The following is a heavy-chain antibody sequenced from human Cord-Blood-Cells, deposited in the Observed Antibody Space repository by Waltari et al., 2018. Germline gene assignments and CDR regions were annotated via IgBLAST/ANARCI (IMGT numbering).Heavy chain of an antibody. Sequence: QVQLVQSGAEVKKPGASVKVSCKVSGYTLTELSMHWVRQAPGKGLEWMGGFDPEDGETINARKFQGIVTMTEDTSTDTAYMELSSLRSEDTAVYYCATRPYYGDYKGGDYWGQGTLVTVSS. V-gene: IGHV1-24*01. D-gene: IGHD4-17*01. CDR3: ATRPYYGDYKGGDY. CDR1: GYTLTELS. J-gene: IGHJ4*02. CDR2: FDPEDGET.